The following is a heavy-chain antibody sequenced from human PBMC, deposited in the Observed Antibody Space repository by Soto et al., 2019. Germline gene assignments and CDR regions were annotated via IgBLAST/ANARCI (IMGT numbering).Heavy chain of an antibody. J-gene: IGHJ4*02. CDR3: ARGYWNDERPTDPFAY. D-gene: IGHD1-1*01. V-gene: IGHV1-69*06. Sequence: QVQLVQSGAEVKKPGSSVKVSCKASGGTFSSYAISWVRQAPGPGLEWMGGIIPIFGTANYAQKFQGRVTMTADKSTSTAYMELSSLRSEDTAVYYCARGYWNDERPTDPFAYWGQGTLVTVSS. CDR1: GGTFSSYA. CDR2: IIPIFGTA.